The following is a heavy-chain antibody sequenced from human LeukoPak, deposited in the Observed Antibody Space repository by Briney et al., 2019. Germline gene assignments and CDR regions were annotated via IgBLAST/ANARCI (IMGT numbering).Heavy chain of an antibody. CDR3: ARATGGGYCSSTSCYSGWFDP. D-gene: IGHD2-2*01. CDR2: IYYSGST. CDR1: GGSFSGYY. Sequence: SETLSLTCAVYGGSFSGYYWSWIRQPPGKGLEWIGYIYYSGSTNYNPSLKSRVTISVDTSKNQFSLKLSSVTAADTAVYYCARATGGGYCSSTSCYSGWFDPWGQGTLVTVSS. V-gene: IGHV4-59*01. J-gene: IGHJ5*02.